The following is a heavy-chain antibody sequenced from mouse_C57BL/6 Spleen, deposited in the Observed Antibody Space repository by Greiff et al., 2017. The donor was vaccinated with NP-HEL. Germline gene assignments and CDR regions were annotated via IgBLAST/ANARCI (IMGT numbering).Heavy chain of an antibody. CDR3: ARDDGSRYWYFDV. V-gene: IGHV5-16*01. J-gene: IGHJ1*03. CDR2: INYDGSST. Sequence: EVKLMESEGGLVQPGSSMKLSCTASGFTFSDYYMAWVRQVPEKGLEWVANINYDGSSTYYLDSLKSRFIISRDNAKNILYLQMSSLKSEDTATYYCARDDGSRYWYFDVWGTGTTVTVSS. CDR1: GFTFSDYY. D-gene: IGHD1-1*01.